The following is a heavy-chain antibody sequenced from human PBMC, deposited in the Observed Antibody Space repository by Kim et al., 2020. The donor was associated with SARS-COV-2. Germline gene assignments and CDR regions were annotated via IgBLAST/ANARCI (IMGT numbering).Heavy chain of an antibody. CDR1: GFTFSSYE. V-gene: IGHV3-48*03. Sequence: GGSLRLSCAASGFTFSSYEMNWVRQAPGKGLEWVSYISSSGSTIYYADSVKGRFTISRDNAKNSLYLQMNSLRAEDTAVYYCARSWSWRAPTTHFDYWGQGTLVTVSS. CDR2: ISSSGSTI. D-gene: IGHD6-13*01. CDR3: ARSWSWRAPTTHFDY. J-gene: IGHJ4*02.